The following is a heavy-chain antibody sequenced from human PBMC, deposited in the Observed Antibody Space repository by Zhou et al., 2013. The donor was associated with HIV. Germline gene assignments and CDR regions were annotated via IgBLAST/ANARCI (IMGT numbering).Heavy chain of an antibody. CDR1: GGSFSTYA. V-gene: IGHV1-69*05. CDR3: ARASLTPPGTLGYYCMDV. J-gene: IGHJ6*03. D-gene: IGHD3-16*01. Sequence: QVQLVQSGAEVKKPGSSVKVSCKASGGSFSTYAITWVRQAPGQGLEWMGGIIPIFGKANYAQKFQGRVTITTDESTSTTYMELSSLRSEDTAMYYCARASLTPPGTLGYYCMDVWGKGTTVTVSS. CDR2: IIPIFGKA.